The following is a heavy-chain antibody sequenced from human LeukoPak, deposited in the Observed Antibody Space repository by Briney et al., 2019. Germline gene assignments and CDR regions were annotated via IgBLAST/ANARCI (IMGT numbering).Heavy chain of an antibody. V-gene: IGHV3-7*04. CDR3: TRVGYIDEGIDY. D-gene: IGHD5-24*01. CDR1: GLTFSSSW. J-gene: IGHJ4*02. CDR2: IKQDGSKK. Sequence: GGSLRLSCAVSGLTFSSSWMDWVRQAPGKGLEWVANIKQDGSKKSYVDSVKGRFTISRDNAKNSLYLQMNSLRAEDTAIYYCTRVGYIDEGIDYWGQGTLVTVSS.